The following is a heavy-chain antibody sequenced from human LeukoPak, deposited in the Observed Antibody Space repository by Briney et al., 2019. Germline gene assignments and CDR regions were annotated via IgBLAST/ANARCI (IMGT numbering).Heavy chain of an antibody. CDR1: GGTFGRYA. D-gene: IGHD2-15*01. CDR3: ARDCSGGRCYGAFDI. V-gene: IGHV1-69*13. J-gene: IGHJ3*02. CDR2: VSPIYGTS. Sequence: GASVKVSCKASGGTFGRYAITWVRQAPGQRLEWMGGVSPIYGTSDYAQRFQGRVTISADESTSTAFLEVGSLRSEDTAVYYCARDCSGGRCYGAFDIWGQGTLVIVSS.